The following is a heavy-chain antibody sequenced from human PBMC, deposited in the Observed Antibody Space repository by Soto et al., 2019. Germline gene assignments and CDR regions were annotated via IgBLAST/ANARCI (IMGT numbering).Heavy chain of an antibody. CDR2: ISQSGNT. D-gene: IGHD6-6*01. CDR1: SGSFSGYY. V-gene: IGHV4-34*01. CDR3: ARAPKVSGSSQTRPDF. J-gene: IGHJ4*02. Sequence: LSLTCSIYSGSFSGYYWSWIRQPPGKGLEWIGEISQSGNTNYSPSLKSRVSISIDTSKKQFSLNLASVSAADTAVYYCARAPKVSGSSQTRPDFWGQGTLVTVPS.